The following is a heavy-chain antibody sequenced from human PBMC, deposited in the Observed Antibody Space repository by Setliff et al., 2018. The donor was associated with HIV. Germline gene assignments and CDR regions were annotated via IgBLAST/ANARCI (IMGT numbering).Heavy chain of an antibody. CDR2: IDQHGSER. J-gene: IGHJ3*02. Sequence: SCSASEFTNFWMAWVRQAPGKGLEWVANIDQHGSERYYTDSVRGRLTISRDNAKNSLYLQMNSLRGEDTALYYCTRDLGYDSFDIWGQGTMVTVSS. D-gene: IGHD3-22*01. V-gene: IGHV3-7*01. CDR3: TRDLGYDSFDI. CDR1: EFTNFW.